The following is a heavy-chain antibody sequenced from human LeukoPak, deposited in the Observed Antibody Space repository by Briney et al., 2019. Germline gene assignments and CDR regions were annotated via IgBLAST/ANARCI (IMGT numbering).Heavy chain of an antibody. CDR1: GFTFSTYW. V-gene: IGHV3-7*01. Sequence: PGWSLRLSCAASGFTFSTYWMSWVRQAPGKGLEWVANIKQDGSEKYYVDSVKGRFTISRDNAKDSLYLQMNSLRAEDTAVYYCARDQDQYVDYFDYWGQGTLVTVSS. D-gene: IGHD2-15*01. J-gene: IGHJ4*02. CDR3: ARDQDQYVDYFDY. CDR2: IKQDGSEK.